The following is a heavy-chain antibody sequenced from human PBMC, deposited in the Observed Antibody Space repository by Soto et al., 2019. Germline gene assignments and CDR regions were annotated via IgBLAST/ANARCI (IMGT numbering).Heavy chain of an antibody. D-gene: IGHD1-26*01. CDR3: AKDSGSQDQRSYGMDV. J-gene: IGHJ6*02. CDR1: GFTFDDYT. CDR2: ISWDGGST. V-gene: IGHV3-43*01. Sequence: EVQLVESGGVVVQPGGSLRLSCAASGFTFDDYTMHWVRQAPGKGLEWVSLISWDGGSTYYADSVKGRFTISRDNSKNPLYLQMNSLRTEDTALYYCAKDSGSQDQRSYGMDVWGQGTTVTVSS.